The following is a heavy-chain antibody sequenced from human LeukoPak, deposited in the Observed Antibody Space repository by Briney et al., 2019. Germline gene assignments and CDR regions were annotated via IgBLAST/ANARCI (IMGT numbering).Heavy chain of an antibody. D-gene: IGHD6-6*01. V-gene: IGHV4-4*07. J-gene: IGHJ5*02. CDR1: GGSISSYY. CDR2: IYTSGST. Sequence: SETLSLTRTVSGGSISSYYWSWIRQPAGKGLEWIGRIYTSGSTNYNPSLKSRVTMSVDTSKNQFSLKLSSVTAADTAVYYCAREGYSSSRGGNWFDPWGQGTLVTVSS. CDR3: AREGYSSSRGGNWFDP.